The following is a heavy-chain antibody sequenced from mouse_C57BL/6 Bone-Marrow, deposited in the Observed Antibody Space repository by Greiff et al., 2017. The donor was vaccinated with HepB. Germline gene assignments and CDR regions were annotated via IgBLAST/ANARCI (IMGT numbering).Heavy chain of an antibody. Sequence: QVQLKESGPELVKPGASVKISCKASGYAFSSSWMNWVKQRPGKGLEWIGRIYPGDGDTNYNGKFKGKATLTADKSSSTAYMQLSSLTSEDSAVYFCARERYYYGSSYVAYWGQGTLVTVSA. D-gene: IGHD1-1*01. CDR1: GYAFSSSW. J-gene: IGHJ3*01. CDR2: IYPGDGDT. V-gene: IGHV1-82*01. CDR3: ARERYYYGSSYVAY.